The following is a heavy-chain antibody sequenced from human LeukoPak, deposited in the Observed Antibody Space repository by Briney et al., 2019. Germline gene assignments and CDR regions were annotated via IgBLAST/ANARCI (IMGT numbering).Heavy chain of an antibody. J-gene: IGHJ4*02. CDR3: ARLGTYYYGSGRYYFDY. Sequence: SETLSLTCAVYGGTFSGYYWSWIRQPPGKGLEWIGEINHSGSTNYNPSLKSRVTISVDTSKNQFSLKLSSVTAADTAVYYCARLGTYYYGSGRYYFDYWGQGTLVTVSS. V-gene: IGHV4-34*01. CDR1: GGTFSGYY. CDR2: INHSGST. D-gene: IGHD3-10*01.